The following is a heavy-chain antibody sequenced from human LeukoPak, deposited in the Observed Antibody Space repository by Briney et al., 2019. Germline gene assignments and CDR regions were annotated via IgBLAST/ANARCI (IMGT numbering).Heavy chain of an antibody. CDR3: AKRKKYSGSYSEGY. D-gene: IGHD1-26*01. Sequence: GGSLRLSCAASGFTFSSYAVSWVRQAPGKGLEWVSAISGSGGSTYYADSVKGRFTISRDNSKNTLYLQMNSLRAEDTAVYYCAKRKKYSGSYSEGYWGQGTLVTVSS. CDR2: ISGSGGST. V-gene: IGHV3-23*01. CDR1: GFTFSSYA. J-gene: IGHJ4*02.